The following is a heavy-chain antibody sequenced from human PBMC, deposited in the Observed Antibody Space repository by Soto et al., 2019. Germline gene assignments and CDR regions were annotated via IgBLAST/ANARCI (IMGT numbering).Heavy chain of an antibody. D-gene: IGHD2-2*01. J-gene: IGHJ6*03. V-gene: IGHV1-69*04. CDR1: GGTFSSYT. CDR3: ERDLVPAAIGDMDV. Sequence: SVKVSCKACGGTFSSYTISWVRHAPGQGLEWMGRIIPILGIANYAQKFQGRVTITADKSTSTAYMELSSLRSEDTAVYYCERDLVPAAIGDMDVWGKGTTVTVSS. CDR2: IIPILGIA.